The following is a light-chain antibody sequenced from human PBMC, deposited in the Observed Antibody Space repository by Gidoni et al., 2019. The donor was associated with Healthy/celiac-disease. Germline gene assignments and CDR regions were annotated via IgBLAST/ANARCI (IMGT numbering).Light chain of an antibody. CDR2: DAS. V-gene: IGLV3-21*02. CDR3: QVWDSSSDLQV. J-gene: IGLJ3*02. Sequence: SYVLTQPPSVSVAPGQTARITCGGNNIGSKSVHWYQQKPGQAPVLVVYDASDRPSGIPERFSGSNSGNTATLTISRVEAGDEADYYCQVWDSSSDLQVFGGGTKLTVL. CDR1: NIGSKS.